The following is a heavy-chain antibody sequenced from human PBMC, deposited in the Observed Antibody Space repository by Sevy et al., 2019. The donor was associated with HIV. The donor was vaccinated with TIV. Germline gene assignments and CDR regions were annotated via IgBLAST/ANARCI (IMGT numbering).Heavy chain of an antibody. J-gene: IGHJ4*02. Sequence: GGSLRLSCAASGFTFSSYAMSWVLQAPGKGLEWVSAISGSGGSTYYADSVKGRFTISRDNSKNTLYLQMNSLRAEDTAVYYCAALRGSGYECFDYWGQGTLVTVSS. D-gene: IGHD5-12*01. CDR3: AALRGSGYECFDY. CDR2: ISGSGGST. CDR1: GFTFSSYA. V-gene: IGHV3-23*01.